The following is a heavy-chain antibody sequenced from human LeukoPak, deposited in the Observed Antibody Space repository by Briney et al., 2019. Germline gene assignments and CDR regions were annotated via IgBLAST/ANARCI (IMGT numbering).Heavy chain of an antibody. CDR3: ARAPSGSYLADAFDI. D-gene: IGHD1-26*01. J-gene: IGHJ3*02. Sequence: ASVNVSCKASGYTFTSYYMHWVRQAPGQGLEWMGLINPSGGSTSYAQKFQGRVTITRDTSTSTVYMELSSLRSEDTAVYYCARAPSGSYLADAFDIWGQGTMVTVSS. V-gene: IGHV1-46*01. CDR2: INPSGGST. CDR1: GYTFTSYY.